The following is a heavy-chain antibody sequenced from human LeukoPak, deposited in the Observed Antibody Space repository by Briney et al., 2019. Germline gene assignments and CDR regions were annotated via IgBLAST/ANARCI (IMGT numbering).Heavy chain of an antibody. D-gene: IGHD6-13*01. CDR2: ISHIGRT. Sequence: PSETLSLTCAVSGDSFSSHYWTWIRQSPGTGLEWIGYISHIGRTNYNPSLKSRVTISIDTSKNQFSLKLRSVTAADTAVYYCASRAAAGTGRSSYYYYGMDVWGQGTTVTVSS. J-gene: IGHJ6*02. CDR3: ASRAAAGTGRSSYYYYGMDV. V-gene: IGHV4-59*11. CDR1: GDSFSSHY.